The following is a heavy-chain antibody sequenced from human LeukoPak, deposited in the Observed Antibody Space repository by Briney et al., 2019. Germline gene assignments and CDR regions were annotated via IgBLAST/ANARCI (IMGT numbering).Heavy chain of an antibody. CDR1: GYTFTSRG. CDR2: ISPHNGNT. Sequence: ASVKVSCKASGYTFTSRGISWVRQAPGQGLEWMGWISPHNGNTKYVQRLQGRVTMTADTSTSTAYMELRSLRSDDTAVYYCARELYNWFDPWGQGTLVTVSS. CDR3: ARELYNWFDP. J-gene: IGHJ5*02. V-gene: IGHV1-18*04.